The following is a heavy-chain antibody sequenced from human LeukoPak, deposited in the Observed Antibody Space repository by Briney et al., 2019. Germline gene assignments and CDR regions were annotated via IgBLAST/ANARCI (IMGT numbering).Heavy chain of an antibody. J-gene: IGHJ5*02. Sequence: GSLRLSCAASGFTFSSYAMSWVRQAPGKGLEWIGYIYYSGSTNYNPSLKSRVTISVDTSKNQFSLKLSSVTAADTAVYYCARGYSSSWYYWFDPWGQGTLVTVSS. CDR3: ARGYSSSWYYWFDP. CDR2: IYYSGST. V-gene: IGHV4-59*08. D-gene: IGHD6-13*01. CDR1: GFTFSSYA.